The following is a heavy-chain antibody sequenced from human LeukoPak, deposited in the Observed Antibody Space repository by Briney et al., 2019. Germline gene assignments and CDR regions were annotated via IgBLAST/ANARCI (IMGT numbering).Heavy chain of an antibody. D-gene: IGHD3-10*01. V-gene: IGHV3-30*04. CDR1: GFTFSIYA. CDR2: ISYDGSNK. Sequence: PGTSLRLSCSASGFTFSIYAIQWVRQAPGKGLEWVAVISYDGSNKNSADSVKGRFTISRDNSKNTLFLQMNSLRAEDTAMYYCAKDQGGPGVRGVDYWGQGTLVTVSS. J-gene: IGHJ4*02. CDR3: AKDQGGPGVRGVDY.